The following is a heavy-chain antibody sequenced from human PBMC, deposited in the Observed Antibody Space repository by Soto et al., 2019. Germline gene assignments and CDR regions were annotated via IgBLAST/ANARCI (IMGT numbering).Heavy chain of an antibody. Sequence: VSGGSISSSSYYWGWTRQPPGKGLEWIGSVYYSGSTYYNPSLKSRVTISVDTSKNQFSLQLSSVTAADTALYYCARHTYGNNRYYFDLWGQGSLVTVSS. CDR3: ARHTYGNNRYYFDL. D-gene: IGHD4-17*01. J-gene: IGHJ4*02. V-gene: IGHV4-39*01. CDR2: VYYSGST. CDR1: GGSISSSSYY.